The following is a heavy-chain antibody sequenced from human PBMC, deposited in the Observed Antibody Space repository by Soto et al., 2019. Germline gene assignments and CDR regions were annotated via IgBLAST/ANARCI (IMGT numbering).Heavy chain of an antibody. J-gene: IGHJ4*02. CDR1: GFSFSSYW. V-gene: IGHV3-7*01. CDR3: ARADRYSGRFDY. CDR2: VSSDGRDK. D-gene: IGHD3-16*02. Sequence: EVQLEESGGGLVQPGGSLRLSCAASGFSFSSYWMSWVRQAPGKGPEWVAIVSSDGRDKTYAESVKGRFTISRDNAENSLFLQMNSLRADDTAVYYCARADRYSGRFDYWGQGALVTVSS.